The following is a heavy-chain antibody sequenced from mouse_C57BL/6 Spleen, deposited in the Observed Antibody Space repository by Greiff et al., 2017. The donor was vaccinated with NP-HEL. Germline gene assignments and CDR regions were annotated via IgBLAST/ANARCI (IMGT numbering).Heavy chain of an antibody. CDR1: GYTFTEYT. CDR3: ARHVSPSYYYGSSYLYYFDY. V-gene: IGHV1-62-2*01. J-gene: IGHJ2*01. CDR2: FYPGSGSI. D-gene: IGHD1-1*01. Sequence: VQLQQSGAELVKPGASVKLSCKASGYTFTEYTIHWVKQRSGQGLEWIGWFYPGSGSIKYNEKFKDKATLTADKSSSTVYMELSRLTSEDSAVYFCARHVSPSYYYGSSYLYYFDYWGQGTTLTVSS.